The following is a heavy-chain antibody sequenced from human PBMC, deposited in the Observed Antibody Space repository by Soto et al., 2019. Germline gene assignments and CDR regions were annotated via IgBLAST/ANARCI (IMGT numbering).Heavy chain of an antibody. CDR3: ARASTNVAWFPEAFDI. Sequence: RGESLKISCMSSGFSFTTYWIAGVRQMPGKGLEWMGIIYPGDPDSRYSPSFQGQVTISADRSISTASLQWSSVKASDSAMYFCARASTNVAWFPEAFDIWGQGTMVTVSS. CDR2: IYPGDPDS. V-gene: IGHV5-51*01. J-gene: IGHJ3*02. CDR1: GFSFTTYW. D-gene: IGHD2-8*01.